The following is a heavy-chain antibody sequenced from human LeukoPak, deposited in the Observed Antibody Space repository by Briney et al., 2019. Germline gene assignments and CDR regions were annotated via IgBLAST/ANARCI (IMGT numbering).Heavy chain of an antibody. CDR3: AKGWRRYFDL. J-gene: IGHJ2*01. CDR2: IRSDGSNK. CDR1: GFSFSGYG. Sequence: GGSLRLSCAASGFSFSGYGMHWVRQGPGKGLEWVAFIRSDGSNKYYADSVKGRFTISRDNSKNTVYLEMNDLRAEDTAVYYCAKGWRRYFDLWGRGTVVTVSS. V-gene: IGHV3-30*02. D-gene: IGHD2-15*01.